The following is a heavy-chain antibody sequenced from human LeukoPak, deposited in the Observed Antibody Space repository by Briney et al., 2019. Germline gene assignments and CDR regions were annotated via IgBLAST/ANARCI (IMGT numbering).Heavy chain of an antibody. V-gene: IGHV4-59*12. CDR2: IYYSGST. CDR1: GGSISSYY. D-gene: IGHD6-19*01. J-gene: IGHJ5*02. CDR3: ARDGSGWYNWFDP. Sequence: SETLSLTCTVSGGSISSYYWSWIRQPPGKGLEWIGYIYYSGSTNYNPSLKSRVTISVDTSKNQFSLKLSSVTAADTAVYYCARDGSGWYNWFDPWGQGTLVTVSS.